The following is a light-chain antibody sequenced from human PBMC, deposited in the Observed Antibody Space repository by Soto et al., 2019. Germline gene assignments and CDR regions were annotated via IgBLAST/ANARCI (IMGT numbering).Light chain of an antibody. J-gene: IGKJ3*01. CDR1: QSVSSY. Sequence: EIVLTQSPATLSLSPGERATLSCRASQSVSSYLAWYQQKPGQAPRLLIYDASNRATGIPARFSGSGSGTDFTLNISSLEPEDFAVYYCQQRSNWPPFTFGPGNKVDIK. CDR2: DAS. CDR3: QQRSNWPPFT. V-gene: IGKV3-11*01.